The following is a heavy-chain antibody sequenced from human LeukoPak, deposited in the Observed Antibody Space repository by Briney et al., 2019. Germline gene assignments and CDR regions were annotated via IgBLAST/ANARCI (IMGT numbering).Heavy chain of an antibody. D-gene: IGHD3-10*01. V-gene: IGHV1-18*01. J-gene: IGHJ4*02. CDR2: ISAYNGNT. CDR1: GYTFTSYG. CDR3: ARGTGGELLYGSGVSDY. Sequence: APVKVSCKASGYTFTSYGISWVRQAPGQGLEWMGWISAYNGNTNYAQKLQGRVTMTTDTSTSTAYMELRSLRSDDTAVYYCARGTGGELLYGSGVSDYWGQGTLVTVSS.